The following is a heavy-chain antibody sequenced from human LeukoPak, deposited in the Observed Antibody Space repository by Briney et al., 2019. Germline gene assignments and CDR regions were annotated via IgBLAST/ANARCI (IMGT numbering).Heavy chain of an antibody. J-gene: IGHJ4*02. CDR3: ARVYGGNSGDYFDY. CDR2: IYYSGST. CDR1: GGSISSYY. Sequence: SETLSLTCTVSGGSISSYYWSWIRQPPGKGLEWTGYIYYSGSTNYNPSLESRVTISVDTSKNQFSLQLSSVTAADTAVYYCARVYGGNSGDYFDYWGQGTLVTVSS. V-gene: IGHV4-59*08. D-gene: IGHD4-23*01.